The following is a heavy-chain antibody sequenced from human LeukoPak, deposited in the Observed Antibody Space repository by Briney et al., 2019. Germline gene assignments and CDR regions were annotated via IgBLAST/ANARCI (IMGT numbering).Heavy chain of an antibody. CDR2: INPNSGGT. J-gene: IGHJ4*02. CDR3: ASRPGQHLLYYFDY. CDR1: GYTFTGYY. D-gene: IGHD2-15*01. V-gene: IGHV1-2*02. Sequence: GASVKVSCKASGYTFTGYYMHWVRQAPGQGLEWMGWINPNSGGTKYAQKFQGRVTMTSDASISTAYMELSSLRSDDTAVYYCASRPGQHLLYYFDYWGQGALVTVSS.